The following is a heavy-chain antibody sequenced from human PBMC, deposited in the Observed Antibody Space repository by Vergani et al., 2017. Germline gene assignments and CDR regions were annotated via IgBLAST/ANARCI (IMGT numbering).Heavy chain of an antibody. Sequence: QVQLVQSGAEVKKPGASVKVSCKASGYTFTSYYMHWVRQAPGKGLEWVAVIWYDGSNKYYADSVKGRFTISRDNSKNTLYLQMNSLRAEDTAVYYCARGYYDYMDGVHYWGQGTLVTVSS. V-gene: IGHV3-33*01. D-gene: IGHD3-3*01. CDR1: GYTFTSYY. J-gene: IGHJ4*02. CDR3: ARGYYDYMDGVHY. CDR2: IWYDGSNK.